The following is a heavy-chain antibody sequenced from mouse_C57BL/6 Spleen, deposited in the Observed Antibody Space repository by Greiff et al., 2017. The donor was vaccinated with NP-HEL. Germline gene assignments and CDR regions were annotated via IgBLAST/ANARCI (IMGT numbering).Heavy chain of an antibody. CDR1: GYTFTDYN. J-gene: IGHJ4*01. CDR2: INPNNGGT. Sequence: VQLKESGPELVKPGASVKMSCKASGYTFTDYNMHWVKQSHGKSLEWIGYINPNNGGTSYNQKFKGKATLTVNKSSSTAYMELRSLTSEDSAVYYCARKSYYAMDYWGQGTSVTVSS. CDR3: ARKSYYAMDY. V-gene: IGHV1-22*01.